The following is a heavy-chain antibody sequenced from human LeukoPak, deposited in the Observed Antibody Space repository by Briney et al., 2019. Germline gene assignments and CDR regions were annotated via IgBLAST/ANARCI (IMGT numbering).Heavy chain of an antibody. J-gene: IGHJ5*02. V-gene: IGHV4-59*01. D-gene: IGHD5-24*01. CDR1: GGSISSYY. CDR3: ARDRDGNNWFDP. Sequence: SETLSLTYTVSGGSISSYYWSWIRQPPGKGLEWIGYIYYSGSTNYNPSLKSRVTISVDTSKNQFSLKLTSVTAADTAVYYCARDRDGNNWFDPWGQGTLVTVSS. CDR2: IYYSGST.